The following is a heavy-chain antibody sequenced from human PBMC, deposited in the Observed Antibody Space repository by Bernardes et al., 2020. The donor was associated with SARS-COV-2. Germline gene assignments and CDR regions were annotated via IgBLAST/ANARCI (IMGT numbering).Heavy chain of an antibody. V-gene: IGHV5-51*01. D-gene: IGHD4-17*01. J-gene: IGHJ3*01. CDR1: GYTVTSYW. Sequence: GESLKISCKASGYTVTSYWIGWVRQMPAKGLEWMGIIYPGDSDTNYSPSFQGQVTISADKSISTVYLQWSSLKASDTAMYYCARPGSQVADGVFDVWGQGTMVSVFS. CDR2: IYPGDSDT. CDR3: ARPGSQVADGVFDV.